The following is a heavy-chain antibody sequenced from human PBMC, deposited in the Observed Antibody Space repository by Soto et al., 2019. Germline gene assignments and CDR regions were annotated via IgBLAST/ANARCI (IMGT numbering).Heavy chain of an antibody. J-gene: IGHJ4*02. V-gene: IGHV3-7*03. D-gene: IGHD3-3*01. CDR1: GLSFGNYW. CDR3: ARDVGPVTIFGEALSGYFDF. Sequence: QPGGSLRLSCAVSGLSFGNYWMSWVRQAPGKGLEWLGRIKEEGSKRYYLDSVKGRFTISRDNATDSLSLQMNSLRGEDTGFYYCARDVGPVTIFGEALSGYFDFWGQGTLVTVSS. CDR2: IKEEGSKR.